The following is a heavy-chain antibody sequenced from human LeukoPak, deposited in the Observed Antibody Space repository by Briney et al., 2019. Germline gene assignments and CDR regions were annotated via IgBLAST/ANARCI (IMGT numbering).Heavy chain of an antibody. CDR2: INPSGGST. V-gene: IGHV1-46*02. Sequence: ASVKVSCKASGGTLNFAINWVRQAPGQGLEWMGIINPSGGSTSYAQKFQGRVTMTRDMSTSTVYMELSSLRSEDTAVYYCAGTMIVPDPTILDAFDIWGQGTMVTVSS. CDR3: AGTMIVPDPTILDAFDI. J-gene: IGHJ3*02. CDR1: GGTLNFA. D-gene: IGHD3-22*01.